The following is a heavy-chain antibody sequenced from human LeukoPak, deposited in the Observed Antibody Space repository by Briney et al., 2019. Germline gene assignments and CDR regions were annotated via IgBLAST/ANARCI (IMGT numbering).Heavy chain of an antibody. CDR1: GFTFSSYG. CDR2: ISYDGSNK. V-gene: IGHV3-30*03. D-gene: IGHD6-6*01. J-gene: IGHJ4*02. Sequence: PGRSLRLSCAASGFTFSSYGMHWVRQAPGKGLEWVAVISYDGSNKYYADSVKGRFTISRDNSKNTLYLQMNSLRAEDTAVYYCASALDSSSSSLGYWGQGTLVTVSS. CDR3: ASALDSSSSSLGY.